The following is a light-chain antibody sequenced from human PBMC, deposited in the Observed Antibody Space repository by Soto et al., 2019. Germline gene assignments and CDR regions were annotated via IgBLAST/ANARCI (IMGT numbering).Light chain of an antibody. J-gene: IGKJ5*01. V-gene: IGKV3-20*01. CDR1: QSVSSSY. CDR3: QQYGSSPIP. CDR2: GAS. Sequence: DIGLTQSKGTLSLSPGERATLSCRASQSVSSSYLAWYQQKPGQAPRLLIYGASSRATGIPDRFSGSGSGTDFTLTISRLEPEDFAVYYCQQYGSSPIPFGQGTRLEIK.